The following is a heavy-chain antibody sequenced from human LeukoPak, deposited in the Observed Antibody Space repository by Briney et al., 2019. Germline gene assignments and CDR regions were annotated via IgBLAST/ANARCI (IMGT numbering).Heavy chain of an antibody. CDR3: ARGLYTTRHLDHFDY. Sequence: GGSLRLSCAVSGFTFSSYGMHWVRQAPGEGLEWVSTIYTSGDTYYAASVKGRFNISRDDSKNTLYLQVNSLRAEDTAVYYCARGLYTTRHLDHFDYWGQGTLVTVSS. CDR2: IYTSGDT. D-gene: IGHD2-2*02. J-gene: IGHJ4*02. CDR1: GFTFSSYG. V-gene: IGHV3-53*01.